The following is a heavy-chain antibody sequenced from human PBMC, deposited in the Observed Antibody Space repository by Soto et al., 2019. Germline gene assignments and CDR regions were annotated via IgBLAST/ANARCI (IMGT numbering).Heavy chain of an antibody. V-gene: IGHV4-30-4*01. CDR1: GGSISSGDYY. Sequence: SETLSLTCTVSGGSISSGDYYWSWIRQPPGKGLEWIGYIYYSGSTYYNPSLKSRVTISVDTSKNQLSLKLSSVTAADTAVYYCARNPYGDYVGFDDYWGQGTLVTVSS. CDR2: IYYSGST. CDR3: ARNPYGDYVGFDDY. J-gene: IGHJ4*02. D-gene: IGHD4-17*01.